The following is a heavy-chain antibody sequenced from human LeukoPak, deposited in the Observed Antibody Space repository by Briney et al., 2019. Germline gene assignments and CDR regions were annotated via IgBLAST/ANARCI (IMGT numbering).Heavy chain of an antibody. D-gene: IGHD1/OR15-1a*01. CDR3: ARWNSGGDY. Sequence: SETQSLTCSVSGGPISGYHWSWIRQPPGKGLEWIGYTYYSGTSETTNYNPSLKSRVTISVHTSKNQFSLDLSSVTAADTAVYYCARWNSGGDYWGQGTLVTVSS. J-gene: IGHJ4*02. CDR2: TYYSGTSETT. CDR1: GGPISGYH. V-gene: IGHV4-59*01.